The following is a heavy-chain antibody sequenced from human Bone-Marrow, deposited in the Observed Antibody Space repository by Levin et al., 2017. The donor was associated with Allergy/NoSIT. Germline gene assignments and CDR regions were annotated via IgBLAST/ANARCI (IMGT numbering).Heavy chain of an antibody. D-gene: IGHD2-15*01. CDR3: ARGRLWEDIEVRPPTMGWFDP. Sequence: TSETLSLTCDVSGGSFSGYYWNWIRQPPGKGLEWIGEINYSGRTNYNPSLKSRVTISVDRSKNQVSLKLNSATAADTAVYYCARGRLWEDIEVRPPTMGWFDPWGQGTLVTVSS. CDR1: GGSFSGYY. J-gene: IGHJ5*02. V-gene: IGHV4-34*01. CDR2: INYSGRT.